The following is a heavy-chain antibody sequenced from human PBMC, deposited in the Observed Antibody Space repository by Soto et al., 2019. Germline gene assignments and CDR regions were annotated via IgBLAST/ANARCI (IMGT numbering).Heavy chain of an antibody. Sequence: ASVKVSCKASGYTFTRYGISWVRQAPGQGLEWMGWISAYNGNTNYAQKLQGRVTMTTDTSTSTAYMELRSLRSDDTAVYYCARGQSYYYDSSGYPTHSYYGMDVWGQGTTVTVSS. CDR2: ISAYNGNT. CDR3: ARGQSYYYDSSGYPTHSYYGMDV. D-gene: IGHD3-22*01. V-gene: IGHV1-18*01. CDR1: GYTFTRYG. J-gene: IGHJ6*02.